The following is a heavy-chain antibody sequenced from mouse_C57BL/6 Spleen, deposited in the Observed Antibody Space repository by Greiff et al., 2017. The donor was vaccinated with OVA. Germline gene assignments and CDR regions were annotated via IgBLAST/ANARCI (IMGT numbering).Heavy chain of an antibody. CDR3: AIYDPRYAMDY. Sequence: VHLVESGPGLVQPSQSLSITCTVSGFSLTSYGVHWVRQSPGTGLEWLGVIWSGGSTDYNAAFISRLSISKDNSKSQVFFKMNSLQADDTAIYYCAIYDPRYAMDYWGQGTSVTVSS. J-gene: IGHJ4*01. D-gene: IGHD2-3*01. CDR1: GFSLTSYG. V-gene: IGHV2-2*01. CDR2: IWSGGST.